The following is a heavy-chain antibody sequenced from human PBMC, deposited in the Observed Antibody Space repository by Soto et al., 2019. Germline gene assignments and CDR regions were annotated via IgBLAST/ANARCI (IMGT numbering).Heavy chain of an antibody. J-gene: IGHJ6*03. CDR1: GFTFSSYS. CDR3: AREGGAPEGGITIFGVVTSSPYYYYYYMDV. CDR2: ISSSSSYI. D-gene: IGHD3-3*01. V-gene: IGHV3-21*01. Sequence: GGSLRLSCAASGFTFSSYSMNWVRQAPGKGLEWVSSISSSSSYIYYADSVKGRFTISRDNAKNSLYLQMNSLRAEDTAVYYCAREGGAPEGGITIFGVVTSSPYYYYYYMDVWGKGTTVTVSS.